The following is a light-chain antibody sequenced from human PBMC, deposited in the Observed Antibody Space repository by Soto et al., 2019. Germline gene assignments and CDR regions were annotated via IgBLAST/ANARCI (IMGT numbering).Light chain of an antibody. V-gene: IGKV3-11*01. CDR2: DAS. CDR3: QQRVNWPRGLT. Sequence: EIVVTQSPATLSLSPGESATLSCRASESVSTFLAWYQQRPGQAPRLLIYDASNRATGIPDRFRGRGSGTDFTLTISSLEPEDSAVYYCQQRVNWPRGLTFGGGTKVEIK. CDR1: ESVSTF. J-gene: IGKJ4*01.